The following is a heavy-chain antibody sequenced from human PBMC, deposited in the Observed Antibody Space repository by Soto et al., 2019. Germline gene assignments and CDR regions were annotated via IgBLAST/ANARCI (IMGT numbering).Heavy chain of an antibody. J-gene: IGHJ4*02. V-gene: IGHV3-30-3*01. CDR2: ISYDGSSK. Sequence: QVQLVESGGGVVQPGRSLRLSCAASGFIFNGYGLHWGRQAPGKGLEWVAMISYDGSSKYYADSVKGRFTISRDNSKNTMYLQMNSLRPEDTAVYYCTREGNGDKYYCDYWGQGTLVTVSS. CDR1: GFIFNGYG. D-gene: IGHD2-8*01. CDR3: TREGNGDKYYCDY.